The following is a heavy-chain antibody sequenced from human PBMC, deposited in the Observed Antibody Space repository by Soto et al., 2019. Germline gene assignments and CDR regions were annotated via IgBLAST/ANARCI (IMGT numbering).Heavy chain of an antibody. CDR3: ARLQYYFDY. J-gene: IGHJ4*02. Sequence: SETLSLTCTVSGDSISGYFWSWIRQPPGKGLEWIGYIYYSGSTNYNPSLKSRVTISVDTSKNQFSLKLSSVTAADTAVYYCARLQYYFDYWGQGTLVT. CDR2: IYYSGST. V-gene: IGHV4-59*01. CDR1: GDSISGYF.